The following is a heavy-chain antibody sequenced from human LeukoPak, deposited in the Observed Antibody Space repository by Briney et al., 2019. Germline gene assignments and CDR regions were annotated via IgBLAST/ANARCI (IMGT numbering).Heavy chain of an antibody. J-gene: IGHJ6*03. Sequence: SVKVSCKASGNSFTTYAVSWVRQAPGQGLEWMGGIIPLFGSPDYTQKFQGRVTITADESTSTVYMELSSLRSEDTAVYYCATVGSLDLRYYYYYMDVWGKGTMVTVSS. D-gene: IGHD1-1*01. CDR2: IIPLFGSP. V-gene: IGHV1-69*01. CDR1: GNSFTTYA. CDR3: ATVGSLDLRYYYYYMDV.